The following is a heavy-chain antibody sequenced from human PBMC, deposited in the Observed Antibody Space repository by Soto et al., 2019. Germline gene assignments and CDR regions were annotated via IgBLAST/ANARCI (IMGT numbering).Heavy chain of an antibody. Sequence: QVQLVQSGAEVKKPGSSVKVSCKASGGTFSSYAISWVRQAPGQGLEWMGGILPIFGTANHAQKVQGRVTITAXXSXSXXYMELRSLTSEDTAVYYCARVFVQIAGLRFNAFDIWGQGTIVTVS. CDR2: ILPIFGTA. J-gene: IGHJ3*02. CDR1: GGTFSSYA. CDR3: ARVFVQIAGLRFNAFDI. D-gene: IGHD5-12*01. V-gene: IGHV1-69*12.